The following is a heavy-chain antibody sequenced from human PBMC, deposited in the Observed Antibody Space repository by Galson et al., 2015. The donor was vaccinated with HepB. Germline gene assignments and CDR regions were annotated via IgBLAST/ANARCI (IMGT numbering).Heavy chain of an antibody. D-gene: IGHD4-23*01. Sequence: QSGAEVKKPGESLKISCKGSGYSFTSYWIGWVRQMPGKGLEWMGIIYPGDSDTRYSPSFQGQVTISADKSISTAYLQWSSLKASDTAMYYCARLVSQLPTVVTPLFDWFDPWGQGTLVTVSS. CDR1: GYSFTSYW. CDR2: IYPGDSDT. J-gene: IGHJ5*02. V-gene: IGHV5-51*01. CDR3: ARLVSQLPTVVTPLFDWFDP.